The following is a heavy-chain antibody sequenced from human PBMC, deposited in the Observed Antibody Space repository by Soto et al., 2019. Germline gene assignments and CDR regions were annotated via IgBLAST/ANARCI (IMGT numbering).Heavy chain of an antibody. V-gene: IGHV3-30-3*01. D-gene: IGHD2-15*01. CDR3: ARGGYCSGVSCYYYYGMDV. J-gene: IGHJ6*02. CDR1: GFTFSSYA. Sequence: GGSLRLSCAASGFTFSSYAMHWVRQAPGKGLEWVAVISYDGSNKYYADSVKGRFTISRDNSKNTLYLQMNSLRAEDTAVYYCARGGYCSGVSCYYYYGMDVWGQGTTVTVSS. CDR2: ISYDGSNK.